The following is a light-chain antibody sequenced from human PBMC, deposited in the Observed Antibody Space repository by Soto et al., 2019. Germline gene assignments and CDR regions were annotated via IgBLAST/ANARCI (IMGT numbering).Light chain of an antibody. CDR1: SRDVGIYNL. CDR3: QSFDSSLSPFYV. CDR2: EDT. V-gene: IGLV2-14*02. Sequence: QSVLTQPASVSGSPGQSITISCTGTSRDVGIYNLVSWYQLHPGKVPKLIIYEDTKRPSGISSRFSGSESGITAFLTISGLQAEDEADYYCQSFDSSLSPFYVFGTGTKVTVL. J-gene: IGLJ1*01.